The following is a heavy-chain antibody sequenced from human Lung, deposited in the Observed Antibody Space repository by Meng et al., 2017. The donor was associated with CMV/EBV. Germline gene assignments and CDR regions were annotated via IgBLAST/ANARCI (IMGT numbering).Heavy chain of an antibody. J-gene: IGHJ4*02. V-gene: IGHV4-34*01. D-gene: IGHD3-3*01. CDR3: ARAPIINDFWSGQVSNYCAN. CDR2: INHSGSI. CDR1: GGSFSGYY. Sequence: SETLSLTCAVYGGSFSGYYWSWIRQPPGKGLEWIGEINHSGSINYNPSLKSRVTISVDTSKDQFSLKLNSVTAADTAVYYCARAPIINDFWSGQVSNYCANWGQR.